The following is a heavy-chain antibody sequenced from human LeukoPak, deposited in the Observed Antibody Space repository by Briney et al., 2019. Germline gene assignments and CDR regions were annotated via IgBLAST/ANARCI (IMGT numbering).Heavy chain of an antibody. J-gene: IGHJ4*02. CDR2: INPSGGST. CDR3: ARGPLFYAYSGGYFDY. CDR1: GYTFTSYY. Sequence: VASVKVSCKTSGYTFTSYYMHWVRQAPGQGLEWMGIINPSGGSTSYAQKFQGRVTMTRDTSTSTVYMELSSLRSEDTAVYYCARGPLFYAYSGGYFDYWGQGTLVTVSS. V-gene: IGHV1-46*01. D-gene: IGHD1-26*01.